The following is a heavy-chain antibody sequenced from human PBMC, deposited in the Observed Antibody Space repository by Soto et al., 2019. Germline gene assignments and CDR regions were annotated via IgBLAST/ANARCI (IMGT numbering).Heavy chain of an antibody. CDR3: ARDPNGDYVGAFDG. D-gene: IGHD4-17*01. J-gene: IGHJ3*01. V-gene: IGHV3-23*01. Sequence: EVQLLESGEPGGSLRLSCVASGFTFSDYAMTWVRQAPGKGLEWVSSIKGSGVGTSYADSVKGRFTISRDNSKNTLYLQMNSLRAEDTAAYYCARDPNGDYVGAFDGWGQGTMVTVSS. CDR1: GFTFSDYA. CDR2: IKGSGVGT.